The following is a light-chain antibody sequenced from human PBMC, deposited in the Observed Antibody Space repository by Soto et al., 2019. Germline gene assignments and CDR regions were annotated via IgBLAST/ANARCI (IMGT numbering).Light chain of an antibody. CDR1: SSNIGAGYD. CDR3: QSYDSSLSGYAV. V-gene: IGLV1-40*01. Sequence: QSVLTQPPSVSGAPGQRVTISCTGSSSNIGAGYDVHWYQQLPGTAPKLLIYGNSNRPSGVPDRFSGSKSGTSASLAITGLQAEDEADYSCQSYDSSLSGYAVFGGGTHLTVL. J-gene: IGLJ7*01. CDR2: GNS.